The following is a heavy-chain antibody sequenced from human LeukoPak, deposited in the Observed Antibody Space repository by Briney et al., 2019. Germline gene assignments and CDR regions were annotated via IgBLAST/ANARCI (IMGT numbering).Heavy chain of an antibody. CDR3: ARAPMVRGVIWFDP. J-gene: IGHJ5*02. CDR1: GYTFTSYG. Sequence: ASVKVSCKASGYTFTSYGITWVRQAPGQGLEWMGWISGYNGDTNYAQKFQGRVTMTRDTSISTAYMELSRLRSDDTAVYYCARAPMVRGVIWFDPWGQGTLVTVSS. CDR2: ISGYNGDT. D-gene: IGHD3-10*01. V-gene: IGHV1-18*01.